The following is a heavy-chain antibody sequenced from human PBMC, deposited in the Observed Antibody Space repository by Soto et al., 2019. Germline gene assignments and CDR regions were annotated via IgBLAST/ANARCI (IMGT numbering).Heavy chain of an antibody. CDR2: ISYDGSNK. V-gene: IGHV3-30-3*01. CDR3: ARESGGYCSSTSCYLRGDAFDI. D-gene: IGHD2-2*01. Sequence: QPGGSLRLSCAASGFTFSSYAMHWVRQAPGKGLEWVAVISYDGSNKYYADSVKGRFTISRDNSKNTLYLQMNSLRAEDTAVYYCARESGGYCSSTSCYLRGDAFDIWGQGTMVTVS. CDR1: GFTFSSYA. J-gene: IGHJ3*02.